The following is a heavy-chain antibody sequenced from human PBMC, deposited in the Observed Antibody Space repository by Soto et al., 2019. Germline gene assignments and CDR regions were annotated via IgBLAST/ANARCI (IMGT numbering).Heavy chain of an antibody. CDR1: GLTFSDCY. CDR2: ISSSGSSI. Sequence: QVQLVESGGGLVKPGGSLRLSCAASGLTFSDCYMNWIRQAPGKELEWVSYISSSGSSINYAGSVKGRFTISRDNAKNSHYLQRNSLRAEDTAMYYWARVRFGAWGYGMDVWGQGTTVTVSS. CDR3: ARVRFGAWGYGMDV. D-gene: IGHD3-10*01. V-gene: IGHV3-11*01. J-gene: IGHJ6*02.